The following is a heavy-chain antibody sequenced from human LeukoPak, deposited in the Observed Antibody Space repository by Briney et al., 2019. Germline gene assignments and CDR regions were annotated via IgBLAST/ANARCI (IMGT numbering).Heavy chain of an antibody. V-gene: IGHV3-74*01. CDR2: INSDGSST. J-gene: IGHJ4*02. CDR3: ARVIQLWFGVVDY. D-gene: IGHD5-18*01. Sequence: GGSLRLSCAASGFTFSSYWMHWVRQAPGKGLVWVSRINSDGSSTSYADSVKGRFTISRDNAKNTLYLQMNSLRAEDTAVYYCARVIQLWFGVVDYWGQGTLVTVSS. CDR1: GFTFSSYW.